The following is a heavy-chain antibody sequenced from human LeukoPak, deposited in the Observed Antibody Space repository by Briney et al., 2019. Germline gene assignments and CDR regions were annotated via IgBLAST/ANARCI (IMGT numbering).Heavy chain of an antibody. CDR1: GYTFSGYY. J-gene: IGHJ3*02. CDR3: ATITPSSGWYNAFDI. V-gene: IGHV1-2*02. Sequence: GASVKVSCKTSGYTFSGYYMHWVRQAPGQGLEWMGWINPNNGATNCVQKFQGRITMTRDTSIRTVYLELSWLSSDDTALYYCATITPSSGWYNAFDIWGQGTMVTVSS. CDR2: INPNNGAT. D-gene: IGHD6-19*01.